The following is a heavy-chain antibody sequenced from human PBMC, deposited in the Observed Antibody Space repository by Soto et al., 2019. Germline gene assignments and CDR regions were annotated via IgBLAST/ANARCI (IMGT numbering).Heavy chain of an antibody. Sequence: SETLSLTCAVYGGSFSGYYWSWIRQPPGKGLEWIGEINHSGSTNYNPSLKSRVTISVDTSKNQFSLKLSSVTAVDTAVYYCARVRNRFNYGPKFVGYFDYWGQGTLVTV. V-gene: IGHV4-34*01. CDR1: GGSFSGYY. D-gene: IGHD4-17*01. J-gene: IGHJ4*02. CDR3: ARVRNRFNYGPKFVGYFDY. CDR2: INHSGST.